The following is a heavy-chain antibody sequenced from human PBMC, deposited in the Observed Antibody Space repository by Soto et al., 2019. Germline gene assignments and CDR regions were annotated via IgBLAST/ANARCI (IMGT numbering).Heavy chain of an antibody. CDR3: AXXXXXSGSLTPRVDF. CDR1: GFTFNNYA. V-gene: IGHV3-23*01. D-gene: IGHD3-10*01. J-gene: IGHJ4*02. Sequence: EVQLLESGGGLVQPGGSLRLSCAASGFTFNNYAMTWVRQAPGKGLEWVSAISGGGDTTSYADSVKGRFTVSRDGSKNTLYLQMSSLRAEDTALYXXAXXXXXSGSLTPRVDFWGQGTLVTXSS. CDR2: ISGGGDTT.